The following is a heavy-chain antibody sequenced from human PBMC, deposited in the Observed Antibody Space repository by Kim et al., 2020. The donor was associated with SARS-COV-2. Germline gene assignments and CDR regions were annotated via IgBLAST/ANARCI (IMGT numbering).Heavy chain of an antibody. Sequence: GGSLRLSCAASGFTFSSYWMHWVRQAPGKGLVWVSRINSDGSSTSYADSVKGRFTISRDNAKNTLYLQMNSLRAEDTAVYYCARIGGGGSYLPYYYYGMDVWGQGTTVTVSS. CDR1: GFTFSSYW. CDR2: INSDGSST. CDR3: ARIGGGGSYLPYYYYGMDV. D-gene: IGHD1-26*01. V-gene: IGHV3-74*01. J-gene: IGHJ6*02.